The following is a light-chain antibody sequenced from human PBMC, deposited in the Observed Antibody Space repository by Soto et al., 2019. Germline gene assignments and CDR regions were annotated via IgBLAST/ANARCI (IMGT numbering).Light chain of an antibody. Sequence: DIQMTQSPSSLSASVGDRVTITCRASQSISSHLNWYQQIPGRAPQFLMYAASSLQSGVPSRFSGSGSGTDFTLTINSLQPEDFATYYCQQSYSTPFTVGPGTKVDI. V-gene: IGKV1-39*01. J-gene: IGKJ3*01. CDR3: QQSYSTPFT. CDR2: AAS. CDR1: QSISSH.